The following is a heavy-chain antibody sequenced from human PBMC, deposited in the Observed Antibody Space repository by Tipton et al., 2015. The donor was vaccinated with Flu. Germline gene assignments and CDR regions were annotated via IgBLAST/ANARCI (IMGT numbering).Heavy chain of an antibody. CDR2: IYRGGTT. J-gene: IGHJ3*02. CDR1: GFTVSSKY. D-gene: IGHD5-12*01. Sequence: QLVQSGGGLVQPGGSLRLSCAASGFTVSSKYMGWVRQAPGKGLQWVSVIYRGGTTYVADSVKGRCTISRDNSKNTLYLQWNSLTTEDTADYYCATLGNSGTDGFDIWGQGTMVTISS. V-gene: IGHV3-66*02. CDR3: ATLGNSGTDGFDI.